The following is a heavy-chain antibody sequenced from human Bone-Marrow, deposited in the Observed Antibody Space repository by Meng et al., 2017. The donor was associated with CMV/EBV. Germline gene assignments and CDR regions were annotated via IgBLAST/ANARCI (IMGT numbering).Heavy chain of an antibody. D-gene: IGHD4/OR15-4a*01. Sequence: GESLKISCAASGFTFDDYTMHWVRQAPGKGLEWVSLISWDGGSTYYADSVKGRFTISRDNSKNSLYLQMNSLRTEDTALYYCAKDSSDYGGSYCDYWGQGTLVTVSS. J-gene: IGHJ4*02. CDR1: GFTFDDYT. CDR3: AKDSSDYGGSYCDY. CDR2: ISWDGGST. V-gene: IGHV3-43*01.